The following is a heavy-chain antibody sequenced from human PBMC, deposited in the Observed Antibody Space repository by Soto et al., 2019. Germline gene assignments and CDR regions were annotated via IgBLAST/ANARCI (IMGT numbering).Heavy chain of an antibody. J-gene: IGHJ3*02. CDR3: TRNAFYYNSSGYHDGFDI. D-gene: IGHD3-22*01. CDR1: GYTFSDYY. V-gene: IGHV1-2*02. Sequence: QVQLVRSGAEVQKPGASVKVSCKASGYTFSDYYVHWVRQAPGQGLEWMGWISPKSGGTNYAQKFQGRVTMTRDTSIFTAYMELSRLRSDDTAVYYCTRNAFYYNSSGYHDGFDIWGQGTLVTVSS. CDR2: ISPKSGGT.